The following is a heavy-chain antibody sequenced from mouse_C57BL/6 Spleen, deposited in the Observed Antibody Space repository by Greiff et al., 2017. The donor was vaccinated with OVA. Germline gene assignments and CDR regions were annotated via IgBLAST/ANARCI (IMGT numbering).Heavy chain of an antibody. CDR2: IHPNSGST. D-gene: IGHD2-4*01. CDR3: ARYYDYAWFAD. Sequence: VQLQQSGAELVKPGASVKLSCKASGYTFTSYWMHWVKQRPGQGLEWIGMIHPNSGSTNYNEKFKSKATLTVDKSSSTAYMQLSSLTSEDSAVYYCARYYDYAWFADWGQGTLVTVSA. CDR1: GYTFTSYW. J-gene: IGHJ3*01. V-gene: IGHV1-64*01.